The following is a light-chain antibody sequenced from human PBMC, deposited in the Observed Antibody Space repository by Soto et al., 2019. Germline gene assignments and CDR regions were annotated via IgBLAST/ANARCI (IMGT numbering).Light chain of an antibody. J-gene: IGKJ1*01. CDR2: LGS. Sequence: DIVLTQTPLSLSVTPGQPASISCRSSQSLLHSNGYNYLDRYLQKPGQSPQLLIYLGSNRASGVPDRFSGSGSGTDFTLKISRVEAEDVGVYYCMQALQTLWTFGQGTKVDIK. CDR1: QSLLHSNGYNY. V-gene: IGKV2-28*01. CDR3: MQALQTLWT.